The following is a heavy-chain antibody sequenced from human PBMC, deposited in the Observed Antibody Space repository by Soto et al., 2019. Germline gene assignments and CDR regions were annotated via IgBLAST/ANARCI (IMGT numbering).Heavy chain of an antibody. CDR2: ITPGNGHT. J-gene: IGHJ5*02. D-gene: IGHD2-15*01. CDR3: ACLTAAANPPP. CDR1: GYTFTDYS. Sequence: ASVKVSCKASGYTFTDYSLHWVRQAPGQRLEWMGWITPGNGHTEYSQKFQGRVTITRDTSANIAYMELSSLSSEDTAVYYCACLTAAANPPPWGQGTLVTVSS. V-gene: IGHV1-3*01.